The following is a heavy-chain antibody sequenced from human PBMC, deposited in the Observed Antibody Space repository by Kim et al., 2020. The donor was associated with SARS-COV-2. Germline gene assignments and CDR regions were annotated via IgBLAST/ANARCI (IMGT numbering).Heavy chain of an antibody. CDR3: ARDPLLVSIYYYYYGMDV. CDR1: GYTFTSYA. D-gene: IGHD6-6*01. J-gene: IGHJ6*02. Sequence: ASVKISCKASGYTFTSYAMNWVRQAPGQGLEWMGWINTNTGNPTYAQGFTGRFVFSLDTSVSTAYLQISSLKAEDTAVYYCARDPLLVSIYYYYYGMDVWGQGTTVTVSS. CDR2: INTNTGNP. V-gene: IGHV7-4-1*02.